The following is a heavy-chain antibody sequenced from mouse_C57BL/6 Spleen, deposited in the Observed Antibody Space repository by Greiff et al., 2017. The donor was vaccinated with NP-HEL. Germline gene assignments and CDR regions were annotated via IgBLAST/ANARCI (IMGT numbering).Heavy chain of an antibody. CDR3: TREALTVVARRNYFDY. D-gene: IGHD1-1*01. J-gene: IGHJ2*01. V-gene: IGHV5-9-1*02. CDR2: ISSGGDYI. CDR1: GFTFSSYA. Sequence: EVQLVESGEGLVKPGGSLKLSCAASGFTFSSYAMSWVRQTPEKRLEWVAYISSGGDYIYYADTVKGRFTISRDNARNTLYLQMSSLKSEDTAMYYCTREALTVVARRNYFDYWGQGTTLTVSS.